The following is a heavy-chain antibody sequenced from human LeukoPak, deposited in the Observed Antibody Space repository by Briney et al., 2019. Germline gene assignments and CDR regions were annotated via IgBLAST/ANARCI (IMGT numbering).Heavy chain of an antibody. D-gene: IGHD6-19*01. J-gene: IGHJ4*02. V-gene: IGHV3-74*01. CDR2: INSDGSST. Sequence: PGGPLRLSCAASGFTFSSYWMHWVRQAPGKGLVWFSRINSDGSSTSYADSVKGRFTISRDNAKNTLYLQMNSLRAEDTAVYYCACIAVAGTGSDYWGQGAPVTVSS. CDR1: GFTFSSYW. CDR3: ACIAVAGTGSDY.